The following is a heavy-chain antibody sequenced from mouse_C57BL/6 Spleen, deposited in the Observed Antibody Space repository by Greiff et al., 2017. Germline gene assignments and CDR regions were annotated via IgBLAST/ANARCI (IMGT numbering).Heavy chain of an antibody. D-gene: IGHD1-1*01. CDR3: ARTIKDGSSDFDY. CDR1: GYAFSSYW. V-gene: IGHV1-80*01. Sequence: QVQLQQSGAELVKPGASVKISCKASGYAFSSYWMNWVKQRPGKGLEWIGQIYPGDGDTNYNGKFKGKATLTADKSSSTAYMQLSSLTSVDSAVYFCARTIKDGSSDFDYWGQGTTRTVSS. J-gene: IGHJ2*01. CDR2: IYPGDGDT.